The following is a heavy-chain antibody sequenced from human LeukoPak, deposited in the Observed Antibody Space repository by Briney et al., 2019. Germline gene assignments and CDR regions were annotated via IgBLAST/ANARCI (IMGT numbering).Heavy chain of an antibody. J-gene: IGHJ6*02. CDR1: GFTFSSYA. CDR2: ISYDGSNK. CDR3: ARVLSQYNWNMPGYYGTDV. V-gene: IGHV3-30*04. Sequence: PGGSLRLSCAASGFTFSSYAMHWVRQAPGKGLEWVAVISYDGSNKYYADSVKGRFTISRDNSKNTLYLQMNSLRAEDTAVYYCARVLSQYNWNMPGYYGTDVWGQGTTVTVSS. D-gene: IGHD1/OR15-1a*01.